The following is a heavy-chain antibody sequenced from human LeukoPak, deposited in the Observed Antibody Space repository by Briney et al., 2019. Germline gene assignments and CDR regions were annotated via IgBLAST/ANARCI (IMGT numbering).Heavy chain of an antibody. CDR1: GFPFSDSY. Sequence: PGGSLRLSCAASGFPFSDSYMSWIRQAPRKGPEWPAYISNSGIVTDYADSVKGRFTISRDNAKNSLYLQMNNLRVEDTAVYHCARDSAVPNTYNWFAPWGQGTLVIVSS. V-gene: IGHV3-11*01. J-gene: IGHJ5*02. D-gene: IGHD6-19*01. CDR2: ISNSGIVT. CDR3: ARDSAVPNTYNWFAP.